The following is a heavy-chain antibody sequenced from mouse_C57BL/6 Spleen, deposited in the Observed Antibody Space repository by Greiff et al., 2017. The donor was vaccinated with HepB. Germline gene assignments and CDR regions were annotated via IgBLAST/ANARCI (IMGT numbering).Heavy chain of an antibody. D-gene: IGHD6-1*01. CDR1: GFTFTDYY. CDR3: ARYLYYFDY. J-gene: IGHJ2*01. Sequence: EVQLVESGGGLVQPGGSLSLSCAASGFTFTDYYMSWVRQPPGKALEWLGFIRNKANCYTTEYSASVKGRFTISRDNSQSILYLQMNALRAEDSATYYCARYLYYFDYWGQGTTLTVSS. CDR2: IRNKANCYTT. V-gene: IGHV7-3*01.